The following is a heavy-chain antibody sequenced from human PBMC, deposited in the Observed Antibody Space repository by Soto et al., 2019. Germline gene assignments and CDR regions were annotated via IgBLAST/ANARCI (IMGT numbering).Heavy chain of an antibody. CDR1: GGSISSGGYS. V-gene: IGHV4-30-2*01. CDR3: ARALTYYDFWSGYYHNWFDP. CDR2: IYHSGST. J-gene: IGHJ5*02. D-gene: IGHD3-3*01. Sequence: SETLSLTCAVSGGSISSGGYSWSWIRQPPGKGLEWIGYIYHSGSTYYNPSLKSRVTISVDRSKNQFSLKLSSVTAADTAVYYCARALTYYDFWSGYYHNWFDPRGQGTLVTVSS.